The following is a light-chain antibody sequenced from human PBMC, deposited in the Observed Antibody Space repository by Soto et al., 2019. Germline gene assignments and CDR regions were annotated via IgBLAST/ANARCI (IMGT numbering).Light chain of an antibody. CDR2: GAS. Sequence: ASTQSPGTQSFSPGERATLSCRASQSVSSSYLAWYKQKPGQAPRLLIYGASSRATGIPDRFSGSGSGTDFTLTIRSLKPEDFATYYCQQYNSYWTGGQGTKGEIK. CDR1: QSVSSSY. J-gene: IGKJ1*01. V-gene: IGKV3-20*01. CDR3: QQYNSYWT.